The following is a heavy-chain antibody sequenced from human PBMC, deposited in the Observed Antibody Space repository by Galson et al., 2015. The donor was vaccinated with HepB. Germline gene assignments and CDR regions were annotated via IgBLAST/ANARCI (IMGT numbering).Heavy chain of an antibody. CDR1: GFTFSIYP. D-gene: IGHD4-17*01. J-gene: IGHJ2*01. V-gene: IGHV3-30*04. CDR2: ISYNGRYT. CDR3: ARARGQGAGDYENWCFDL. Sequence: SLRLSCAASGFTFSIYPVHWVRQAPGKGLDWVAVISYNGRYTNYADSGKGRFTISRDNSKSALYLQMNSLRAEDTAVYFCARARGQGAGDYENWCFDLWGRGALVSVSS.